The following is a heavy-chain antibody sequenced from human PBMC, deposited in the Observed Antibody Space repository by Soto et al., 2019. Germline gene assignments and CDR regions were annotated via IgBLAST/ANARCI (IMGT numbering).Heavy chain of an antibody. CDR1: GGSISSSSYY. Sequence: SETLSLTCTVSGGSISSSSYYWGWIRQPPGKGLEWIGSIYYSGSTYYNPSLKSRVTISVDTSKNQFSLKLSSVTAADTAVYYCASGYYYGSADYYYYGMDVWGQGTTVTVSS. D-gene: IGHD3-10*01. CDR2: IYYSGST. J-gene: IGHJ6*02. CDR3: ASGYYYGSADYYYYGMDV. V-gene: IGHV4-39*01.